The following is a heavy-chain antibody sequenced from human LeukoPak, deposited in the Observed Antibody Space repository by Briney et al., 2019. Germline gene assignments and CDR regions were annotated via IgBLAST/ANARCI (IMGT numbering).Heavy chain of an antibody. CDR3: AKGQQLVTRNYFDY. Sequence: GGSLRLSCAASGFTFDDYTMHWVRQAPGKGLEWVSLISWDGGSTYYADSVKGRFTISRDNNKNSLYLQMNSLRTEDTALYYCAKGQQLVTRNYFDYWGQGTLVTVSS. V-gene: IGHV3-43*01. D-gene: IGHD6-13*01. J-gene: IGHJ4*02. CDR1: GFTFDDYT. CDR2: ISWDGGST.